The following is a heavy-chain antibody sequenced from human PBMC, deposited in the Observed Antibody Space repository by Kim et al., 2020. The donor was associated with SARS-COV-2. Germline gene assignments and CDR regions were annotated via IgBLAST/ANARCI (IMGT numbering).Heavy chain of an antibody. J-gene: IGHJ4*02. D-gene: IGHD7-27*01. Sequence: DSVKGRFTISRDNAKNYLYLQMNSLRADDTAVYYCARDWTEDDWGSTTLDYWGQGTLVTVSS. V-gene: IGHV3-11*05. CDR3: ARDWTEDDWGSTTLDY.